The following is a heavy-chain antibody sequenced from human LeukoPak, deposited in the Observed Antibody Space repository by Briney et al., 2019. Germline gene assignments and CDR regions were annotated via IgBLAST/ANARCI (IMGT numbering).Heavy chain of an antibody. J-gene: IGHJ4*02. CDR1: GFTFSSYA. Sequence: PGGPLRLSCAASGFTFSSYAMNWVRQAPGKGLEWVSYISSSGNTTHYADSVKGRSTVSRDNAKSSLYLHMNSLRAEDTAVYYCATYRLSYADYWGQGTLVTVPS. D-gene: IGHD2-2*01. CDR2: ISSSGNTT. V-gene: IGHV3-48*03. CDR3: ATYRLSYADY.